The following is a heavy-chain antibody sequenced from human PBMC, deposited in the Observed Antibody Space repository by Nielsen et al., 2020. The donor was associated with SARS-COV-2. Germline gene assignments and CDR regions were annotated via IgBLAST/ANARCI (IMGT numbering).Heavy chain of an antibody. Sequence: ASVKVSCKASGYTFTSYAMHWVRQAPGQGLEWMGWISAYNGNTKYAQNFQGRVTLTTDTSTTTGYMELRALRSDDTAVYYCARDALVMPSTMRFWGQGTLVTVSS. D-gene: IGHD3-22*01. V-gene: IGHV1-18*01. CDR2: ISAYNGNT. J-gene: IGHJ4*02. CDR3: ARDALVMPSTMRF. CDR1: GYTFTSYA.